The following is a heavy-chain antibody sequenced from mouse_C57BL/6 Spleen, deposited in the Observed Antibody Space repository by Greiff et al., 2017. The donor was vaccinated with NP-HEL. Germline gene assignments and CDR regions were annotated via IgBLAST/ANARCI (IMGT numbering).Heavy chain of an antibody. CDR1: GYTFTSYW. Sequence: QVQLQQPGAELVKPGASVKVSCKASGYTFTSYWMHWVKQRPGQGLEWIGRIHPSDSETHYNQKFKDKATLTVDKSSSTAYMQLSSLTSEDSAVYYCARKGNYFDYWGQGTTLTVSS. V-gene: IGHV1-74*01. CDR2: IHPSDSET. J-gene: IGHJ2*01. CDR3: ARKGNYFDY.